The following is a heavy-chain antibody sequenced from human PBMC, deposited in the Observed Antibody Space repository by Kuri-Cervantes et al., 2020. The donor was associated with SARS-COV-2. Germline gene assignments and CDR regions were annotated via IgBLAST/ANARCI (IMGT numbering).Heavy chain of an antibody. CDR2: INPNSDGT. CDR3: AVGGEYQMLGPYLNY. D-gene: IGHD3-16*01. J-gene: IGHJ4*02. V-gene: IGHV1-2*02. CDR1: GYTFTGYY. Sequence: ASVKVCCKASGYTFTGYYMHWVRQAPGQGLEWMGWINPNSDGTNYAQKLQGRVTITADESTSTAYMDLGSLKSDDTAVYYCAVGGEYQMLGPYLNYWGQGTLVTVSS.